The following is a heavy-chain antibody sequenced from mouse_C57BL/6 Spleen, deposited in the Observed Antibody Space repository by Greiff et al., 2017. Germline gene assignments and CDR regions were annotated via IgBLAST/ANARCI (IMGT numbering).Heavy chain of an antibody. CDR1: GYTFTSYW. CDR3: ARSRVTTVVAYYYAMDY. D-gene: IGHD1-1*01. J-gene: IGHJ4*01. V-gene: IGHV1-64*01. CDR2: IHPNSGST. Sequence: VQLQQPGAELVKPGASVKLSCKASGYTFTSYWMHWVKQRPGQGLEWIGMIHPNSGSTNYNEKFKSKATLTVDKSSSTAYMQLSSLTSKDSAVYYCARSRVTTVVAYYYAMDYWGQGTSVTVSS.